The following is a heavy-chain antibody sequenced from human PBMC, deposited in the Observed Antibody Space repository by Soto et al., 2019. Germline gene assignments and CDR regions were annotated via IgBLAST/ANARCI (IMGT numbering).Heavy chain of an antibody. CDR2: ISWNSGSI. CDR1: GFTFDDYA. J-gene: IGHJ6*02. CDR3: AKDWSLPPLHYEENYYYYGMDV. Sequence: EVQLVESGGGSVQPGRSLRLSCAASGFTFDDYAMHWVGQAPGKGLEWVSGISWNSGSIGYADSVRGRLTISRDNAKNSLHLQMNSLRAEDTDLYYCAKDWSLPPLHYEENYYYYGMDVWGQGTTVTVSS. V-gene: IGHV3-9*01. D-gene: IGHD3-22*01.